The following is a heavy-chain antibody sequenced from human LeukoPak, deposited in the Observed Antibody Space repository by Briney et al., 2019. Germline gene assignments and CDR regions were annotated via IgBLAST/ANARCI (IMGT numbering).Heavy chain of an antibody. CDR3: AKQQDIVVVVAGDFDY. Sequence: GGSLRLSCAASGFTFSSYGMHWVRQAPGKGLEWVAVISYDGSNKYYADAVKGRFTISRDNSKNTLYLQMNSIRAEDTAVYYCAKQQDIVVVVAGDFDYWGQGTLVTVSS. J-gene: IGHJ4*02. D-gene: IGHD2-15*01. CDR1: GFTFSSYG. V-gene: IGHV3-30*18. CDR2: ISYDGSNK.